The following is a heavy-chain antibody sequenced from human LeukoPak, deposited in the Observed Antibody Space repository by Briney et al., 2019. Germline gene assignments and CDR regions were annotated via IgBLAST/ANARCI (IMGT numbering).Heavy chain of an antibody. D-gene: IGHD4-17*01. CDR1: GGSTNSSSSYY. J-gene: IGHJ3*02. Sequence: SETLSLTCAVSGGSTNSSSSYYWSWIRQPPGKGLEWIGYIYYSGSTNYNPSLKSRVTISVDTSKNQFSLKLSSVTAADTAVYYCAREGGDDYGDYDAFDIWGQGTMVTVSS. CDR3: AREGGDDYGDYDAFDI. CDR2: IYYSGST. V-gene: IGHV4-61*01.